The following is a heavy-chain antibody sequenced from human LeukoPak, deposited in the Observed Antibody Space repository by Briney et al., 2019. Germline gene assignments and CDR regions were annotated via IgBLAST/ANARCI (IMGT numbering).Heavy chain of an antibody. V-gene: IGHV3-23*01. CDR1: GFTFSSYA. CDR3: AARSPLLLWFGEFLWDY. D-gene: IGHD3-10*01. CDR2: ISGSGGST. J-gene: IGHJ4*02. Sequence: PGGSLRLSCAASGFTFSSYAMSWVRQAPGKGLEWVSAISGSGGSTYYADSVKGRFTISRDNSKNTLYLQMNSLRAEDTAVYYCAARSPLLLWFGEFLWDYWGQGTLVTVSS.